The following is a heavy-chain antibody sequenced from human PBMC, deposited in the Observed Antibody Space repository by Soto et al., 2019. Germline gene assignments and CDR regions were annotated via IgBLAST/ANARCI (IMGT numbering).Heavy chain of an antibody. Sequence: QLQLQESGPGLVKPSETLSLTCTVSGGSISSSSYYWGWIRQPPGKGLAWIGSIYYSGSTYYNPSLKSRVTISVDTSKNQFSLKVSSVTAAGTAVYYCAGVDEVIRGLDYWGQGTLVTVSS. D-gene: IGHD3-10*01. CDR2: IYYSGST. V-gene: IGHV4-39*01. CDR3: AGVDEVIRGLDY. CDR1: GGSISSSSYY. J-gene: IGHJ4*02.